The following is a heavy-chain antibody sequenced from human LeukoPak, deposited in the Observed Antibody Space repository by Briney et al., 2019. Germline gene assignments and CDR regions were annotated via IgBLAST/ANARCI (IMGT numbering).Heavy chain of an antibody. CDR2: ISSSSSYI. Sequence: PGGSLRLSCAASGFTFSSYSMNWVRQAPGKGLEWVSSISSSSSYIYYADSVKGRFTISRDNAKNSLYLQMNSLRAEDTAVYYCARLKAAARPFDYWGQGTLVTVSS. CDR3: ARLKAAARPFDY. J-gene: IGHJ4*02. D-gene: IGHD6-6*01. CDR1: GFTFSSYS. V-gene: IGHV3-21*04.